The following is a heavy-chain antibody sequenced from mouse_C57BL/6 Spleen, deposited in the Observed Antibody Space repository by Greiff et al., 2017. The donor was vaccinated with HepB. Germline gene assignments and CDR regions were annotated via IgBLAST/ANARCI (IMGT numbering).Heavy chain of an antibody. CDR3: ARGEGRARDYFDY. Sequence: VQLQESGAELARPGASVKLSCKASGYTFTSYGISWVKQRTGQGLEWIGEIYPRSGNTYYNEKFKGKATLTADKSSSTAYMELRSLTSEDSAVYFCARGEGRARDYFDYWGQGTTLTVSS. V-gene: IGHV1-81*01. CDR1: GYTFTSYG. J-gene: IGHJ2*01. D-gene: IGHD3-3*01. CDR2: IYPRSGNT.